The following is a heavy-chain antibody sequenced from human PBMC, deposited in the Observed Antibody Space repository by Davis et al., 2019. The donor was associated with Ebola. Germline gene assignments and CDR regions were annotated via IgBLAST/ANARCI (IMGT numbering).Heavy chain of an antibody. V-gene: IGHV3-7*03. CDR3: ARDKLEGPSKFEF. Sequence: PGGSLRLSCAASGFSFSTYWMSWVRQAPGKGLEWVANIKQDGREEYYVDSVKGRFTISRANAENSVFLQMNTLRAEDTAVYFCARDKLEGPSKFEFWGKGTLVTVSS. CDR2: IKQDGREE. D-gene: IGHD2/OR15-2a*01. J-gene: IGHJ4*02. CDR1: GFSFSTYW.